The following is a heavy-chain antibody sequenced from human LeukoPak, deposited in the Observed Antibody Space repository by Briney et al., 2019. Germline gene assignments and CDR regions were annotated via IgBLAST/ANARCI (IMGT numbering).Heavy chain of an antibody. Sequence: PGGSLRLSCAASGFTFSTYAMHWVRQAPGKGLEWVAVISDDGSNKHCADSVQGRFTISRDNSKNTLYLQMNSLRAEDTAVYYCARIKNPFLDWLPPFDYWGQGTLVTVSS. CDR3: ARIKNPFLDWLPPFDY. J-gene: IGHJ4*02. D-gene: IGHD3/OR15-3a*01. CDR1: GFTFSTYA. CDR2: ISDDGSNK. V-gene: IGHV3-30-3*01.